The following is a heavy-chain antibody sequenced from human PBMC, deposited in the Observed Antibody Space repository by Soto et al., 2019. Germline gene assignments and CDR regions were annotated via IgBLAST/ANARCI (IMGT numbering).Heavy chain of an antibody. J-gene: IGHJ4*02. CDR2: ISAYNGNT. CDR3: ARGLRSGWYMYYFDY. Sequence: ASVKVSCKASGYTFTSYGISWVRQAPGQGLEWMGWISAYNGNTNYAQKLQGRVTMTTDTSTSTAYMELRSLRSDDTAVYYCARGLRSGWYMYYFDYWGQGTLVTISS. CDR1: GYTFTSYG. D-gene: IGHD6-19*01. V-gene: IGHV1-18*01.